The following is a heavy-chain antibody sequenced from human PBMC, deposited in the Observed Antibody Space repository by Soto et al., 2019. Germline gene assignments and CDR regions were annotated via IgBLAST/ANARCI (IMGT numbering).Heavy chain of an antibody. CDR2: ISGSGGST. Sequence: PGRSLRHSCTGSGFTFSSYAMSRVRQAQGKGLEWVSAISGSGGSTYYADSVKGRFTISRENSKNTLYLQVNSQRAKATSVDHDAIVFVVTKTDYY. V-gene: IGHV3-23*01. D-gene: IGHD2-21*02. J-gene: IGHJ6*01. CDR3: AIVFVVTKTDYY. CDR1: GFTFSSYA.